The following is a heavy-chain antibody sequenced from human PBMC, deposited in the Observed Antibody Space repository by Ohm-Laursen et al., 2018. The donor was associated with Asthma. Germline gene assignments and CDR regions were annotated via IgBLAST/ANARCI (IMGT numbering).Heavy chain of an antibody. D-gene: IGHD7-27*01. CDR3: ARDLTGYGMDV. CDR1: GFTFSSYS. V-gene: IGHV3-21*01. CDR2: ISSSSSYI. J-gene: IGHJ6*02. Sequence: SLRLSCAASGFTFSSYSMNWVRQAPGKGLEWVSSISSSSSYIYYADSVKGRFTISRDNAKNSLYLQMNGLRAEDTAVYYCARDLTGYGMDVWGQGTTVTVSS.